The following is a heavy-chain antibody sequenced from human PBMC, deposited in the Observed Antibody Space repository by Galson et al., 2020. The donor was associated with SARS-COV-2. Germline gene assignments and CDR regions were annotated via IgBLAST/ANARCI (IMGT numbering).Heavy chain of an antibody. CDR2: ISYDGSDK. CDR3: ARDSRITGIFDHMDV. J-gene: IGHJ6*03. Sequence: GGSLRLSCAASGFTFSSYAMHWVRQAPGKGPEWVAVISYDGSDKYYVDSVKDRFTISRDNSKNTLYLQMNSLRPDDTAVYYCARDSRITGIFDHMDVWGEGTTVTVSS. V-gene: IGHV3-30*01. D-gene: IGHD1-20*01. CDR1: GFTFSSYA.